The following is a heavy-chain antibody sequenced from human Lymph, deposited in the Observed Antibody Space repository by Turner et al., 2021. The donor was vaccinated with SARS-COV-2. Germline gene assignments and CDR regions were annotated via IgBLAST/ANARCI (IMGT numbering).Heavy chain of an antibody. D-gene: IGHD5-12*01. J-gene: IGHJ6*02. CDR2: IWYDGSNK. CDR1: GFTFSSYG. Sequence: QVQLVESAGGVVQPGRSVRLSCAASGFTFSSYGMHWVRQAPGKGLEWVACIWYDGSNKYYAGSVKCRFTISRDNSKNTMYLQMNKLRAEDTAVYYCARVKGYNGYDLRYNYDMDVWGQGTTVTVSS. V-gene: IGHV3-33*01. CDR3: ARVKGYNGYDLRYNYDMDV.